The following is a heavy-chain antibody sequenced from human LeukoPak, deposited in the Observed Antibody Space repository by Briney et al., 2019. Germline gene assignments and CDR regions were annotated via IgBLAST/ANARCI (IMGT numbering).Heavy chain of an antibody. Sequence: SETLSLTCTVSGDSMTSNYWSWIRQPPGEALEWIGFIYYSGTTHYYPSLKSRVTISVDTSKNQFSLKLSSVTAADTAVYYCARHYCSGGSCYRNFDYWGQGTLVTVSS. CDR3: ARHYCSGGSCYRNFDY. V-gene: IGHV4-59*08. CDR1: GDSMTSNY. CDR2: IYYSGTT. J-gene: IGHJ4*02. D-gene: IGHD2-15*01.